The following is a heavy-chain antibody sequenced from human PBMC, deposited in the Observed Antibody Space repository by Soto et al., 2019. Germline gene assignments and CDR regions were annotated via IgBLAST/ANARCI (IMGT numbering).Heavy chain of an antibody. CDR1: GFSFSNAW. V-gene: IGHV3-15*07. Sequence: EVQLVESGGGLVKPGGSLRLSCAGSGFSFSNAWMKWVRQAPGKGLEWVGRIKRKIDGEATDYAAPVKGRFTVSRDDSRSALYLHMNSLKGDDTAVYYCTTGSVEGVWGQGTTVNVSS. CDR3: TTGSVEGV. D-gene: IGHD2-15*01. J-gene: IGHJ6*02. CDR2: IKRKIDGEAT.